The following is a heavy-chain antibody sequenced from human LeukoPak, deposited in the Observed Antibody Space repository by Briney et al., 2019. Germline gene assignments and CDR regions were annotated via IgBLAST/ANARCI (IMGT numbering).Heavy chain of an antibody. CDR3: ARELGRDYGDPHSGMDV. J-gene: IGHJ6*02. CDR2: IIPILGIA. D-gene: IGHD4-17*01. V-gene: IGHV1-69*04. Sequence: SVKVSCKASGGTFSSYAISWVRQAPGQGLEWMGRIIPILGIANYAQKCQGRVTITEDKSTSTAYMELSSLRSEDTAVYYCARELGRDYGDPHSGMDVWGQGTTVTVSS. CDR1: GGTFSSYA.